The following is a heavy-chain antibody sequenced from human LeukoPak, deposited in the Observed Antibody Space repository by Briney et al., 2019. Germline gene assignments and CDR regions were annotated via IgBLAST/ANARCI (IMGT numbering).Heavy chain of an antibody. CDR1: GFTFSTYG. Sequence: GRSLRLSCAASGFTFSTYGMHWVRQAPGKGLEWVAVIWYDGSNKYYADSVKGRFTISRDNAKNSLFLQMNSLRAEDTAVYYCARVGVRGGTDYWGQGTLVTVSS. D-gene: IGHD1-26*01. V-gene: IGHV3-33*01. CDR3: ARVGVRGGTDY. CDR2: IWYDGSNK. J-gene: IGHJ4*02.